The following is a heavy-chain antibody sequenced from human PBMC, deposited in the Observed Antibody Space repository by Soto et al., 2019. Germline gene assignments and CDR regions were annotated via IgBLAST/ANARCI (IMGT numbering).Heavy chain of an antibody. Sequence: EVQLVESGGGLVQPGRSLRLSCAASGFTFDDYAMHWVRQAPGKGLEWVSGISWNSGSIGYADSVKGRFTISRDNAKNSLYLQMNSLRAEDTALYYCANGGTLPSDAFDTWGQGTMVTVSS. CDR3: ANGGTLPSDAFDT. J-gene: IGHJ3*02. CDR1: GFTFDDYA. V-gene: IGHV3-9*01. CDR2: ISWNSGSI. D-gene: IGHD1-1*01.